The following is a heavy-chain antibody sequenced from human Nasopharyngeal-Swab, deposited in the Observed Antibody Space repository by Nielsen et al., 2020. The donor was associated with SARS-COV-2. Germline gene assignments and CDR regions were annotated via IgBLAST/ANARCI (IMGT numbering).Heavy chain of an antibody. V-gene: IGHV3-7*01. J-gene: IGHJ4*02. CDR3: ARRLAWLVADF. D-gene: IGHD6-19*01. CDR1: GFDFNNYG. CDR2: IKQDGSER. Sequence: GESLKISCEASGFDFNNYGMHWVRQAPGKGLEWVANIKQDGSERYYVDSVKGRFTISRDNAKNSLYLQMNSLRAEDTAVYYCARRLAWLVADFWGQGTLVTVSS.